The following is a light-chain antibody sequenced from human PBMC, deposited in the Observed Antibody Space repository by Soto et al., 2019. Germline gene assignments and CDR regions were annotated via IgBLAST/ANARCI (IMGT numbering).Light chain of an antibody. J-gene: IGKJ1*01. Sequence: EIVLTQSPGTLSLSPGESATLSCRASQSVSNTHLAWYQQRPGQAPRLLIYDAPRRDTGIPDRFSGSGSGADFTLTISGLEPADFAVYFCHQYGTSPQTFGQGTKVDIK. CDR1: QSVSNTH. CDR2: DAP. V-gene: IGKV3-20*01. CDR3: HQYGTSPQT.